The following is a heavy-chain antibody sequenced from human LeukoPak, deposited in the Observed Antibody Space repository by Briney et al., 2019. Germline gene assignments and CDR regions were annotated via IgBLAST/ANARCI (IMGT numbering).Heavy chain of an antibody. Sequence: PSETLSLTCAVSGGSISSSNWWSWVRQPPGKGLEWIGEIFYSGSTNYNPSLKSRIIISVDKSKNQFSLKLSSVTAADTAVYYCARDLLMDTAMEDVWGKGTTVTISS. CDR2: IFYSGST. D-gene: IGHD5-18*01. CDR1: GGSISSSNW. J-gene: IGHJ6*04. CDR3: ARDLLMDTAMEDV. V-gene: IGHV4-4*02.